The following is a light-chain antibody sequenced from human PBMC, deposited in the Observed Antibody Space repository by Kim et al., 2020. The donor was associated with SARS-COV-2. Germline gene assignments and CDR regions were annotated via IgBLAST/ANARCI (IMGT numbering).Light chain of an antibody. V-gene: IGKV1-27*01. CDR2: AAS. Sequence: SGGDRVTITCRARQVIRKYLAWYQQKPGKVPKLLIYAASTLQSGVPSRFSGSGSGTDFTLTISSLQPEDVATYYCQKYNSAPRMYTFGQGTKLEI. CDR1: QVIRKY. CDR3: QKYNSAPRMYT. J-gene: IGKJ2*01.